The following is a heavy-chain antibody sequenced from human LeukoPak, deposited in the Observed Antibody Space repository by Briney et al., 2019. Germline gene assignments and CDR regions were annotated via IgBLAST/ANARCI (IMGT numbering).Heavy chain of an antibody. CDR1: GFTFSNYW. V-gene: IGHV3-74*01. D-gene: IGHD3-3*01. J-gene: IGHJ5*02. CDR2: IKSDGSRT. CDR3: AKDGSYDFWSGYFHNWFDP. Sequence: GGSLRLSCAASGFTFSNYWMHWVRQAPGKGLVWVSRIKSDGSRTDYAGSVKGRFTISRDNAKNTLYLQMNSLRAEDTAVYYCAKDGSYDFWSGYFHNWFDPWGQGTLVTVSS.